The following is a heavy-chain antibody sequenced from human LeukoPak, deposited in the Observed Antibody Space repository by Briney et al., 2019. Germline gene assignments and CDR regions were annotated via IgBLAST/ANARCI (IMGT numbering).Heavy chain of an antibody. CDR2: INPNSGGT. Sequence: ASVKVSCNASGYTFTGYYMHWVRQAPGQGLEWMGWINPNSGGTNYAQKFQGRVTMTRDTSISTAYMELSRLRSDDTAVYYCARRDIVVVPAAIADDYWGQGTLVTVSS. J-gene: IGHJ4*02. CDR1: GYTFTGYY. V-gene: IGHV1-2*02. D-gene: IGHD2-2*02. CDR3: ARRDIVVVPAAIADDY.